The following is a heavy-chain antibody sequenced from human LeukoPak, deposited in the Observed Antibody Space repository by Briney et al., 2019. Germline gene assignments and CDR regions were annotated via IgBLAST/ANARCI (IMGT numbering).Heavy chain of an antibody. D-gene: IGHD6-19*01. J-gene: IGHJ4*02. Sequence: PGGSLRLSCVASGFTFSTYALSWVRQAPGKGLEWVANIKQDGSEKYYVDSVKGRFTISRDNAKNSLYLQMNSLRAEDTAVYYCARGGSGWYPYYFDYWGQGTLVTVSS. V-gene: IGHV3-7*01. CDR3: ARGGSGWYPYYFDY. CDR2: IKQDGSEK. CDR1: GFTFSTYA.